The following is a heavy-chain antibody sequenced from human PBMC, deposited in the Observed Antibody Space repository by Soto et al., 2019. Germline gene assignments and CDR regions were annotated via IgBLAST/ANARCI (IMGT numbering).Heavy chain of an antibody. CDR3: ASCPHNCITSSPCCLFFDY. D-gene: IGHD3-10*01. V-gene: IGHV1-18*01. Sequence: ASVKVSCKASGYNFTSYGISWVRQAPGQGLEWMGWISAYNGNTKYSQKFQGRVTLTRDTSASTAYMELSSLRSEDTAVYYCASCPHNCITSSPCCLFFDYWGQGTLVTVSS. CDR1: GYNFTSYG. J-gene: IGHJ4*02. CDR2: ISAYNGNT.